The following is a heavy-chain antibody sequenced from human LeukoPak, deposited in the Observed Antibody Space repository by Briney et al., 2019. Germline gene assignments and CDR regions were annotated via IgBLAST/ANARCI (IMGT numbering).Heavy chain of an antibody. V-gene: IGHV3-21*01. CDR2: ISSSSSYI. D-gene: IGHD3-22*01. J-gene: IGHJ5*02. CDR3: ARDGKEYYYDSSGYPINWFDP. CDR1: GFTFSSYE. Sequence: PGGSLRLSCAASGFTFSSYEMNWVRQAPGKGLEWVSSISSSSSYIYYADSVKGRFTISRDNAKNSLYLQMNSLRAEDTAVYYCARDGKEYYYDSSGYPINWFDPWGQGTLVTVSS.